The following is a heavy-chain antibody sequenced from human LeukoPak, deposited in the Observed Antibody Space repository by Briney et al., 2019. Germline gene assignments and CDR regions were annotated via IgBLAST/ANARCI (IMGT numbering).Heavy chain of an antibody. CDR2: IIPIFGTA. V-gene: IGHV1-69*13. D-gene: IGHD3-10*01. Sequence: SVKVSCKASGGTFSSYAISWVRQAPGQGLEWMGGIIPIFGTANYAQKFQGRVTITADESTSTAYMELSSLRSEDTAVYYCAREHWEDYGSGSYPSFDYWGQGTLVTVSS. J-gene: IGHJ4*02. CDR3: AREHWEDYGSGSYPSFDY. CDR1: GGTFSSYA.